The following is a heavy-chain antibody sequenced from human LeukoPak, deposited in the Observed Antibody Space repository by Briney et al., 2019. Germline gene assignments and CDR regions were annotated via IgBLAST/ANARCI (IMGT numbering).Heavy chain of an antibody. D-gene: IGHD2-2*01. CDR2: ISAYNGNT. Sequence: ASVEVSCKASGYTFTSYGISWVRQAPGQGLEWMGWISAYNGNTNYAQKLQGRVTMTTDTSTSTAYMELRSLRSDDTAVYYCARVPLIVVVPAALSGDYWGQGTLVTVSS. CDR3: ARVPLIVVVPAALSGDY. CDR1: GYTFTSYG. J-gene: IGHJ4*02. V-gene: IGHV1-18*04.